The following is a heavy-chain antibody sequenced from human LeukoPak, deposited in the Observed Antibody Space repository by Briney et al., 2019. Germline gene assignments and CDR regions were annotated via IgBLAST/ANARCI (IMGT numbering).Heavy chain of an antibody. CDR2: ISSSSSYI. J-gene: IGHJ4*02. D-gene: IGHD3-22*01. V-gene: IGHV3-21*04. CDR1: GFTFSCYS. Sequence: AGGSLRLSCAASGFTFSCYSMNWVRQAPGKGLEWVSSISSSSSYIYYADSVKGRFTISRDNAKNSLYLQMYSLRAEDTAVYYCAKSSGGPESGEYYYDSSSWYFDYWGQGTLVTVSS. CDR3: AKSSGGPESGEYYYDSSSWYFDY.